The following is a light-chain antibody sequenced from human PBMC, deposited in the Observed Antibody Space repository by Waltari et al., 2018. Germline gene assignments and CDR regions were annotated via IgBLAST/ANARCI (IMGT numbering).Light chain of an antibody. Sequence: QSALTQPASVSGSPGQSITVPFTGLSSAVRGSHYASCFQHHPDKAPNLILYDVTNPPSGVSSRFSGSKSGTTASLAISGLQAEDEADYYCSSYTSSNTLVFGGGTKLTVL. CDR3: SSYTSSNTLV. CDR2: DVT. J-gene: IGLJ2*01. CDR1: SSAVRGSHY. V-gene: IGLV2-14*01.